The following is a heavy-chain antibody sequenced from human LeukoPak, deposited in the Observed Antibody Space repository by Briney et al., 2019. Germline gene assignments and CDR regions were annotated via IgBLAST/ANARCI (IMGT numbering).Heavy chain of an antibody. Sequence: GGSLRLSCAASGFNFSSYAMSCLPPAPGKAVEWVSAISGSGGSTYYADSVKGRFTISRDNSKNTLYLQMNSLRAEDTAVYYCAKHRDIFYYFDYWGQGTLVTVSS. CDR1: GFNFSSYA. CDR2: ISGSGGST. CDR3: AKHRDIFYYFDY. D-gene: IGHD2-15*01. J-gene: IGHJ4*02. V-gene: IGHV3-23*01.